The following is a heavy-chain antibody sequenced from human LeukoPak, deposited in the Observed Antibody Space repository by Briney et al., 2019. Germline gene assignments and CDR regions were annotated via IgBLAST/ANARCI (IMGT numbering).Heavy chain of an antibody. V-gene: IGHV4-34*01. D-gene: IGHD2-2*01. CDR2: INHSGST. CDR1: GGSFSGYY. Sequence: SETLSLTCAVYGGSFSGYYWSWIRQPPGKGLEWIGEINHSGSTNYNPSLKSRVTISVDTSKNQFSLKLSSVTAADTAVYYCARDFSYCSSTSCYDYYYYGMDVWGQGTTVTVSS. J-gene: IGHJ6*02. CDR3: ARDFSYCSSTSCYDYYYYGMDV.